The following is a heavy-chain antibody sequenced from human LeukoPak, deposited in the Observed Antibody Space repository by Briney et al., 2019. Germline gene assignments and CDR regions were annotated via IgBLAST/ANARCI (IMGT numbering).Heavy chain of an antibody. V-gene: IGHV4-59*01. D-gene: IGHD5-18*01. J-gene: IGHJ4*02. CDR1: GGSISSYY. CDR3: ARDDTVTAFF. Sequence: SETLSLTCTVSGGSISSYYWSWIRQPPGKGLEWIGYIYYSGSTNYNPSLKSRVTISVDTSKNQFSLKLSSVTAADTAVYYCARDDTVTAFFWGQGTLVTVSS. CDR2: IYYSGST.